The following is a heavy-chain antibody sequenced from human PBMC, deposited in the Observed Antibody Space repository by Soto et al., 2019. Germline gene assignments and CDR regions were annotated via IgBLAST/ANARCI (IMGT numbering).Heavy chain of an antibody. J-gene: IGHJ4*02. Sequence: GGSVRLSCAASGFTFSNAWMTWVRQAPGKGLEWVGHIKSTADGGATDYAAPVKGRFTISRDDSKNTLYLQMNSLKTEDTAVYYCTTSYRIAGAGRDYWGQGTLVTVSS. CDR2: IKSTADGGAT. CDR1: GFTFSNAW. V-gene: IGHV3-15*07. CDR3: TTSYRIAGAGRDY. D-gene: IGHD6-13*01.